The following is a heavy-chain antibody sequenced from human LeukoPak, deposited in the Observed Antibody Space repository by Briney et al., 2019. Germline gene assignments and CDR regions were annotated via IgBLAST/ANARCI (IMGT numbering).Heavy chain of an antibody. CDR3: ASRYSSGWYSFDY. J-gene: IGHJ4*02. D-gene: IGHD6-19*01. V-gene: IGHV1-46*01. CDR2: INPSGGST. Sequence: ASVKVSCKTSGYTFTNYYMHWVRQAPGQGLEWMGIINPSGGSTSYAQKFQGRVTMTRDTSTITVYMELSSLRSEDTSVYYCASRYSSGWYSFDYWGQGTLVTVSS. CDR1: GYTFTNYY.